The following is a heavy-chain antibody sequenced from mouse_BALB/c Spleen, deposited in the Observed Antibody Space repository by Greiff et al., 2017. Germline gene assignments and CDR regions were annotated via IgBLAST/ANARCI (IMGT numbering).Heavy chain of an antibody. V-gene: IGHV1S29*02. CDR2: IYPYNGGT. CDR1: GYTFTDYN. Sequence: EVMLVESGPELVKPGASVKISCKASGYTFTDYNMHWVKQSHGKSLEWIGYIYPYNGGTGYNQKFKSKATLTVDNSSSTAYMELRSLTSEDSAVYFCARDGKDYWGQGTSVTVSS. CDR3: ARDGKDY. J-gene: IGHJ4*01.